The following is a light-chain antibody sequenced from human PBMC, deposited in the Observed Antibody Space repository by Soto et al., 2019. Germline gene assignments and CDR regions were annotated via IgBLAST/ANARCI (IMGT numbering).Light chain of an antibody. Sequence: QSALTQPRSVSGSPGQSVTISCTGTRSDVGGYDYVSWYQQYPGKAPKLMIYDVIKRPSGVPDRFSGSKSGNTASLTISGLQAEDEADYSCCSYAGSYNVVFGGGTQLTVL. V-gene: IGLV2-11*01. CDR1: RSDVGGYDY. CDR2: DVI. CDR3: CSYAGSYNVV. J-gene: IGLJ2*01.